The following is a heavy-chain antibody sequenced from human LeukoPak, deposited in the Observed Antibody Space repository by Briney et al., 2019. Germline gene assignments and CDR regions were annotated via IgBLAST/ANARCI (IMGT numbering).Heavy chain of an antibody. CDR1: GFTFTTSA. CDR2: FVVGSGAT. CDR3: ASRSASWFGESLMPPDY. Sequence: GTSVKVSCKTSGFTFTTSAVQWVRQARGQRLEWIGWFVVGSGATNYAQSLQGRFTITRDMSTNTAYMELSSLRSEDTAVYYCASRSASWFGESLMPPDYWGQGTLVTVSS. V-gene: IGHV1-58*01. D-gene: IGHD3-10*01. J-gene: IGHJ4*02.